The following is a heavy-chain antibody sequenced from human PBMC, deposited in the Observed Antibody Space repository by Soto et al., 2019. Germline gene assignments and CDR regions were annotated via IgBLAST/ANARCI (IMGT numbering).Heavy chain of an antibody. CDR1: GFSLSTSAVG. CDR2: IYWDGDK. CDR3: AHRRYDSSSYSAFDV. J-gene: IGHJ3*01. V-gene: IGHV2-5*02. Sequence: QITLKESGPTLVKPTQTLTLTCTFSGFSLSTSAVGVGWIRQPPGKALEWLALIYWDGDKCYSPYLKTRLTITKDPSKNQVVLTMTNMDPVHTATYYCAHRRYDSSSYSAFDVWGQGTMVTVSS. D-gene: IGHD3-22*01.